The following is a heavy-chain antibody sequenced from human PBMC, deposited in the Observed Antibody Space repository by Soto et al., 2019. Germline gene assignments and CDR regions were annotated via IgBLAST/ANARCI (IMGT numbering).Heavy chain of an antibody. CDR2: ISHRGST. CDR3: VSPEGYYDSSDYTLDY. J-gene: IGHJ4*02. Sequence: SETLSLTCTVSGVSINGNFWSWIRQPPGKGLEWIGYISHRGSTNYNPSLKSRVTLSLDTPKNQFSLKLSSVTAADTAVYYCVSPEGYYDSSDYTLDYWGQGTLVTVSS. D-gene: IGHD3-22*01. V-gene: IGHV4-59*08. CDR1: GVSINGNF.